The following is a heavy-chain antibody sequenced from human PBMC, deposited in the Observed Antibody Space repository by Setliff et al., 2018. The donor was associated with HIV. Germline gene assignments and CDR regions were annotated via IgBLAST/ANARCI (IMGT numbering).Heavy chain of an antibody. CDR1: GGSFSDYQ. D-gene: IGHD2-2*02. Sequence: ETLSLTCAVYGGSFSDYQWSWIRQPPGKGLEWIGYIFYSGSTNYNPSLKSRVTIFVDTSKTQFYLKLRSVTASDTAVYYCARYTSKVDWFDPWGQGTLVTVSS. CDR2: IFYSGST. CDR3: ARYTSKVDWFDP. J-gene: IGHJ5*02. V-gene: IGHV4-59*08.